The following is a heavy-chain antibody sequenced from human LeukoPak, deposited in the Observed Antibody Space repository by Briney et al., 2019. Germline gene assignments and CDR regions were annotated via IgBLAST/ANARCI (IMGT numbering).Heavy chain of an antibody. CDR3: ASLVDTAMVTSDFDY. Sequence: SSETLSLTCAVSGGSISSGGYSWSWIRQPPGKGLEWIGYIYHSGSTYYNPSLKSRVTISVDRSKNQFSLKLSSVTAADTAVYYCASLVDTAMVTSDFDYWGQGTLVTVSS. D-gene: IGHD5-18*01. V-gene: IGHV4-30-2*01. CDR1: GGSISSGGYS. CDR2: IYHSGST. J-gene: IGHJ4*02.